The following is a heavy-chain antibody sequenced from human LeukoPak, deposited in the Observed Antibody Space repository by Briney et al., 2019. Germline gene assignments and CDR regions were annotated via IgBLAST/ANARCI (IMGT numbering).Heavy chain of an antibody. J-gene: IGHJ3*02. D-gene: IGHD6-19*01. CDR1: GVSISSYY. Sequence: PSETLSLTCTVSGVSISSYYWSWIRQPAGKGLEWIARIYTSGSTNYNPSLKSRVTMSVDTSKNQFSLKLSSVTAADTAVYYCAREKSSGWYGDAFDIWGQGTMVTVSS. CDR3: AREKSSGWYGDAFDI. CDR2: IYTSGST. V-gene: IGHV4-4*07.